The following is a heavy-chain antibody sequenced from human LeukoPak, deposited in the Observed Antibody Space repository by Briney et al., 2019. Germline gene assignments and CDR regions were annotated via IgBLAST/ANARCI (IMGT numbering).Heavy chain of an antibody. CDR1: GFSFSTYG. V-gene: IGHV3-23*01. CDR2: ISNGDGKT. Sequence: RGSQRFSCTASGFSFSTYGMSWVRQAPGKGLEWVSGISNGDGKTHYGDSVKGRFTLSRDNLKNTLYLQMNSLRAEDTAEYFCAKERRDYIYDVDGYFFDFWGQGTLDPVSS. CDR3: AKERRDYIYDVDGYFFDF. J-gene: IGHJ4*02. D-gene: IGHD2/OR15-2a*01.